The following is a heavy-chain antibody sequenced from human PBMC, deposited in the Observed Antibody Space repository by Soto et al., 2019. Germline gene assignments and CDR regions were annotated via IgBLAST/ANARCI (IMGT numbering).Heavy chain of an antibody. CDR1: GFTFSNFG. V-gene: IGHV3-30*18. CDR2: ISYGGTDK. Sequence: QVHLVESGGGVVQPGRSLRLSCTASGFTFSNFGMHWVRQAPGKGLEWVAVISYGGTDKYYADSLKGRFTISRDDSKNTLYLRMNSLRAEDTAVYYCAKEYSSSFHFYYGMDVWGQGTTVTVSS. D-gene: IGHD6-6*01. CDR3: AKEYSSSFHFYYGMDV. J-gene: IGHJ6*02.